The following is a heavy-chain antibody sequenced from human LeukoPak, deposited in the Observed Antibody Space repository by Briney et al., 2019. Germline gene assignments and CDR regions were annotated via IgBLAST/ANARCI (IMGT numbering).Heavy chain of an antibody. CDR1: GFTFSVYW. Sequence: GGSLRLSCVASGFTFSVYWMSWVRQAPGKGLEWVANIKEDGSEKYYVDSVKGRFTISRDNAKNSLYLQMSSLRAEDTAVHYCARGGSWFAPWGQGTLVTVSS. J-gene: IGHJ5*02. D-gene: IGHD3-10*01. V-gene: IGHV3-7*01. CDR3: ARGGSWFAP. CDR2: IKEDGSEK.